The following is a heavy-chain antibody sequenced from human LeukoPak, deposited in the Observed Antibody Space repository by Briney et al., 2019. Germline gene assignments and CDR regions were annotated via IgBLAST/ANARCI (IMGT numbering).Heavy chain of an antibody. J-gene: IGHJ4*02. CDR3: VKGRLLLAAY. D-gene: IGHD3-10*01. V-gene: IGHV4-4*09. CDR1: GGSISSYC. Sequence: PSETLSLTCTVSGGSISSYCWSWIRQPPGKGLEWIGYIYSSGSTYYNPSLKSRVNISVDTSKNQFSLKLSSVTAADTAVYYCVKGRLLLAAYWGQGTLVTVCS. CDR2: IYSSGST.